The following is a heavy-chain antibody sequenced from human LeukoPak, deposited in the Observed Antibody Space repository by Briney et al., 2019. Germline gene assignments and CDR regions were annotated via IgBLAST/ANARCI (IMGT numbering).Heavy chain of an antibody. Sequence: ASVKVSCKASGYTFTGYYMHWVRQAPGQGLEWMGWINPNSGGTNYAQKFQGRVTMTRDTSISTAYMELSRLRSDDTAVYYCARGRDDILTGYTHIWFDPWGQGTLVTVSS. CDR3: ARGRDDILTGYTHIWFDP. V-gene: IGHV1-2*02. D-gene: IGHD3-9*01. CDR1: GYTFTGYY. CDR2: INPNSGGT. J-gene: IGHJ5*02.